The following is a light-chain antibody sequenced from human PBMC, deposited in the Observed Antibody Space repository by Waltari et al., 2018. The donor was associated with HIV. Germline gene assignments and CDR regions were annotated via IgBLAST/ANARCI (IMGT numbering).Light chain of an antibody. J-gene: IGLJ3*02. CDR3: STWDYSLSVWV. CDR1: SNHVGHYA. V-gene: IGLV1-36*01. CDR2: GNS. Sequence: QSALTQDASVSGTVGQKVTRSCSVTSNHVGHYAVAWYQQSSHGASKTVMFGNSLPPGIPDRFSGSKSGTTASLTISGLQPEDEADYYCSTWDYSLSVWVFGGGTKVTVL.